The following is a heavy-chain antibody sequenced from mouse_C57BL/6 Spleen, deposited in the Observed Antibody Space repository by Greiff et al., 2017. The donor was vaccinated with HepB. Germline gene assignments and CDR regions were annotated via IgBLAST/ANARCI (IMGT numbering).Heavy chain of an antibody. Sequence: EVQLQQSGPELVKPGASVKISCKASGYSFTGYYMNWVKQSPEKSLEWIGEINPSTGGTTYNQKFKAKATLTVDKSSSTAYMQLKSLTSEDSAVYYCARSGVYGPFDHWGQGTTLTVSS. CDR3: ARSGVYGPFDH. D-gene: IGHD1-2*01. CDR2: INPSTGGT. V-gene: IGHV1-42*01. J-gene: IGHJ2*01. CDR1: GYSFTGYY.